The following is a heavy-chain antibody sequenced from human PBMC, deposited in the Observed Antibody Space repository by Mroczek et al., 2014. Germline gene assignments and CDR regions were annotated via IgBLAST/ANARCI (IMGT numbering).Heavy chain of an antibody. CDR3: ARGLYDFWSGPKVHFDY. D-gene: IGHD3-3*01. J-gene: IGHJ4*02. CDR1: GGSFSGYY. Sequence: QVQLQQWGAGLLKPSETLSLTCAVYGGSFSGYYWSWIRQPPGKGLEWIGEINHSGSTNYNPSLKSRVTISVDTSKNQFSLKLSSVTAADTAVYYCARGLYDFWSGPKVHFDYWGQGTLVTVSS. V-gene: IGHV4-34*01. CDR2: INHSGST.